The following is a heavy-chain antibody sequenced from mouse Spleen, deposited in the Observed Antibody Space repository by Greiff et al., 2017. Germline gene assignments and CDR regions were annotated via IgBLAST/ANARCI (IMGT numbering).Heavy chain of an antibody. V-gene: IGHV1-69*01. CDR1: GYTFTSYW. CDR3: ARGGYYGDAMDY. D-gene: IGHD1-1*02. J-gene: IGHJ4*01. Sequence: QVQLQQSGAELVMPGASVKLSCKASGYTFTSYWMHWVKQRPGQGLEWIGEIDPSDSYTNYNQKFKGKATLTVDKSSSTAYMQLSSLTSEDSAVYYCARGGYYGDAMDYWGQGTSVTVSS. CDR2: IDPSDSYT.